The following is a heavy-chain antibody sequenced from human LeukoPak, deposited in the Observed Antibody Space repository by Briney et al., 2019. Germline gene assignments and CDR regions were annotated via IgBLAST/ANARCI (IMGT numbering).Heavy chain of an antibody. CDR3: ARVAAAGNYYFDY. Sequence: SETLSLTCAVYGGSFSGYYWSWIRQPPGKGLEWIGEINHSGSTNYNPSLKSRVTISIDTSKNQFSLKLSSVTAADTAVYFCARVAAAGNYYFDYWGQGTLVTVSS. J-gene: IGHJ4*02. V-gene: IGHV4-34*01. CDR1: GGSFSGYY. D-gene: IGHD6-13*01. CDR2: INHSGST.